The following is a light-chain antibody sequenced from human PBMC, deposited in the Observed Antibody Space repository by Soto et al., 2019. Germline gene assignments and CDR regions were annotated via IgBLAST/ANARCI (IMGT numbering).Light chain of an antibody. CDR2: KAS. J-gene: IGKJ1*01. Sequence: DIQMAQSPSTLAGSLGYGRTITCRASQTISSWLAWYQQKPGKAPKLLIYKASTLKSGVPSRISGSGSGTEFTLTISSLQPDDFATYYCQHYNSYSEAFGQGTKVDIK. CDR3: QHYNSYSEA. V-gene: IGKV1-5*03. CDR1: QTISSW.